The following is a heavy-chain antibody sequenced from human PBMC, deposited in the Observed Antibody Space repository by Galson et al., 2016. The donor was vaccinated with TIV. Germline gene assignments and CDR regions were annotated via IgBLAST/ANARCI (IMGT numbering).Heavy chain of an antibody. CDR3: ARDRVVDATYYYYYYGMDV. CDR1: GITVTSNY. D-gene: IGHD2-15*01. Sequence: SLRLSCAASGITVTSNYMSWVRQAPGGGLEWVSTIYSAGDTHYADSVKGRFTISRDNSKNTLYLQMNSLKVEDTAVYYCARDRVVDATYYYYYYGMDVWGQGTAVTVSS. J-gene: IGHJ6*02. CDR2: IYSAGDT. V-gene: IGHV3-66*02.